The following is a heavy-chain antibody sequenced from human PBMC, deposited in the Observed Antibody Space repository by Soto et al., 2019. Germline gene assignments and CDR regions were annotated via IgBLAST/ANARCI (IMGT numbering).Heavy chain of an antibody. CDR1: GGTFNVYT. Sequence: QVQLVQSGAEVKKPGSSVKVSCKASGGTFNVYTIIWVRQAPGQGLEWMGRIIPMLAITNYAQRFQGRVTLTADTSTTTAYMELSSLTSEDTAVYYCALGSWSGETFDIWGHGLWSPSLQ. V-gene: IGHV1-69*02. CDR2: IIPMLAIT. D-gene: IGHD6-13*01. J-gene: IGHJ3*02. CDR3: ALGSWSGETFDI.